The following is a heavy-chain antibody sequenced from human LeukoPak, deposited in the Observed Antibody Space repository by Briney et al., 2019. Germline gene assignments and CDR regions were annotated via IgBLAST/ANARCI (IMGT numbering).Heavy chain of an antibody. CDR2: IYYSGST. J-gene: IGHJ6*03. D-gene: IGHD1-26*01. CDR1: GGSISSYY. CDR3: ARGIVGATGGPDYYYYMDV. Sequence: SETLSLTCTVSGGSISSYYWSWIRQPPGKGPEWIGYIYYSGSTNYNPSLKSRVTISVDTSKNQFSLKLSSVTAADTAVYYCARGIVGATGGPDYYYYMDVWGKGTTVTVSS. V-gene: IGHV4-59*01.